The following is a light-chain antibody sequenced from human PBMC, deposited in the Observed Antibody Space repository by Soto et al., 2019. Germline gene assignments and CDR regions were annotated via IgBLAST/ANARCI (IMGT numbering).Light chain of an antibody. Sequence: EIVLTQSPATLSLSPGERATLSCRASQSFSSYLAFYQQKPGQAPRLLIYDASSRATGIPDRFSGGGSGTDFTLTISRLEPEDFAVYYCQQFSSYPLTFGGGTKVDI. CDR3: QQFSSYPLT. CDR1: QSFSSY. J-gene: IGKJ4*01. V-gene: IGKV3-11*01. CDR2: DAS.